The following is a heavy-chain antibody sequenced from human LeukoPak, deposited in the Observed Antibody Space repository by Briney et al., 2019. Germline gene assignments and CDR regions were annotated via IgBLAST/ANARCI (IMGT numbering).Heavy chain of an antibody. J-gene: IGHJ5*02. CDR3: ARVISPYYEFWSGYLGWFDP. V-gene: IGHV1-46*01. CDR1: GYTFTSYY. Sequence: ASVKVSCKASGYTFTSYYMHWVRQAPGQGLEWMGIINPSGGSTSYAQKFQGRVTMTRDMSTSTVYMELSSLRSEDTAVYYCARVISPYYEFWSGYLGWFDPWGQGTLVTVSS. CDR2: INPSGGST. D-gene: IGHD3-3*01.